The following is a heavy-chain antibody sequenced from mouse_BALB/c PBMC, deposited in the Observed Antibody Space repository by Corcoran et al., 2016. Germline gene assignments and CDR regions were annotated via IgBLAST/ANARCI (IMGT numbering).Heavy chain of an antibody. Sequence: EVQLQQSGPELVKPGASVKMSCTASGYTFTRYVMHWVKQKPGKGLEWIGEINPYTDGTKYNEKFKGKAKLTSDKSSSTAYMELSSLTSEDSAVDYCARSTARGDYAMDYWGQGTSVTVSS. CDR1: GYTFTRYV. D-gene: IGHD3-3*01. V-gene: IGHV1S136*01. CDR3: ARSTARGDYAMDY. J-gene: IGHJ4*01. CDR2: INPYTDGT.